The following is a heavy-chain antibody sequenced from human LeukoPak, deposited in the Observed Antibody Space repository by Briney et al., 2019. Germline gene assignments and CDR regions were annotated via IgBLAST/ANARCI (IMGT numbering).Heavy chain of an antibody. Sequence: PGGSLRLSCEASGFTFRSYGMHWVRQAPGKGMEGVAIIWDDGSNKYYADSVKGRFTISRDNSKNTLYLQMNSLRVEDTAVYYCARDPGIWGSSTRFDYWGQGTLVTVSS. V-gene: IGHV3-33*01. CDR3: ARDPGIWGSSTRFDY. CDR2: IWDDGSNK. D-gene: IGHD2-21*01. CDR1: GFTFRSYG. J-gene: IGHJ4*02.